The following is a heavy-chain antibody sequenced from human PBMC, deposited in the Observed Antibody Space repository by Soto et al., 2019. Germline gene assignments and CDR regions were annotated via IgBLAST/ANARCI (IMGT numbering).Heavy chain of an antibody. CDR3: ARDLAAGDY. D-gene: IGHD6-13*01. CDR2: INPMGGST. CDR1: GYTFINYY. Sequence: QVQLVQSGAEVKKPGASVKVSCKASGYTFINYYIHWVRQAPGQGLEWLAIINPMGGSTNYAQKFQGRVTLTMDTSTSAVYMELSSLRFEDTAVYYCARDLAAGDYWGQGTLVTVSS. V-gene: IGHV1-46*01. J-gene: IGHJ4*02.